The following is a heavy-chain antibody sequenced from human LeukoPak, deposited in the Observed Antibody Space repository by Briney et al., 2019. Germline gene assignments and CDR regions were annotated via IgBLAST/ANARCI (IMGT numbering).Heavy chain of an antibody. Sequence: ASVKVSCKASGYTFTSYYMHWVRQAPAQGLEWMGIINPSGGSTSYAQKFQGRVTMTRDTSTSTVYMELSSLRSEDTAVYYCARATPNWNDVGYWGQGTLVTVSS. CDR1: GYTFTSYY. D-gene: IGHD1-20*01. CDR3: ARATPNWNDVGY. J-gene: IGHJ4*02. V-gene: IGHV1-46*01. CDR2: INPSGGST.